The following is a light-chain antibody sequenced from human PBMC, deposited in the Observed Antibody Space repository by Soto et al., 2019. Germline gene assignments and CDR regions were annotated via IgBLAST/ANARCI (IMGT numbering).Light chain of an antibody. CDR3: SSYSSSSPVV. CDR1: SSDVGGYDY. V-gene: IGLV2-14*01. J-gene: IGLJ2*01. CDR2: EVN. Sequence: QSALTQPASVSGSPGQSITISCTGTSSDVGGYDYVSWYQQHPGKAPKLMIYEVNNRPSGVSDRFSGSKSGNTASLTISGLQAEDEADYYCSSYSSSSPVVLGGGTKVTVL.